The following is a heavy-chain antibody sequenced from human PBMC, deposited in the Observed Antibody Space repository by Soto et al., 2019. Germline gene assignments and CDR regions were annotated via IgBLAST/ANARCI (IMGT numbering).Heavy chain of an antibody. J-gene: IGHJ4*02. Sequence: GGSLRLSCAASGFTFSSYGMHWVCQAPGKGLEWVAVIWYDGSNKYYADSVKGRFTISRDNSKNTLYLQMNSLRAEDTAVYYCARTPKSSPYYFDYWGRGTLVTVSS. CDR3: ARTPKSSPYYFDY. V-gene: IGHV3-33*01. CDR1: GFTFSSYG. CDR2: IWYDGSNK.